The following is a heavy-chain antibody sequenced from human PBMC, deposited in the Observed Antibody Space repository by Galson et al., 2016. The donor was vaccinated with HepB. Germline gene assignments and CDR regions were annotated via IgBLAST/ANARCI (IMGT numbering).Heavy chain of an antibody. CDR1: GYTFTRYY. Sequence: SVKVSCKASGYTFTRYYMHWVRQAPGQGLEWMGLINPYDGTTTYAQRFQGRVTMTRDTSTTTVYLDLRSLRSVDTAVYYCARAPPEDPPNYWGQGTLVTVSS. V-gene: IGHV1-46*01. CDR2: INPYDGTT. J-gene: IGHJ4*02. CDR3: ARAPPEDPPNY.